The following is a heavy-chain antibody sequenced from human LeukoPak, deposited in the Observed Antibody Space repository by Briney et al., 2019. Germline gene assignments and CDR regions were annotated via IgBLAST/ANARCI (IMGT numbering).Heavy chain of an antibody. CDR2: ISSSGSTK. J-gene: IGHJ4*02. CDR1: GFPFSSFE. V-gene: IGHV3-48*03. D-gene: IGHD5-18*01. CDR3: ARDRTAMGRFDY. Sequence: GGSLRLSCAASGFPFSSFEMNWIRQAPGRGLEWVSYISSSGSTKYYVDSVKGRFTISRDNSKNTLYLQMNSLRAEDTAVYYCARDRTAMGRFDYWGQGTLVTVSS.